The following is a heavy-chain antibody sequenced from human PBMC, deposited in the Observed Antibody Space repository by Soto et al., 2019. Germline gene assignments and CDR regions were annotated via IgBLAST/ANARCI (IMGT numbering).Heavy chain of an antibody. CDR3: AFGNLSYYFDS. D-gene: IGHD3-16*01. CDR1: GFTFSGFG. J-gene: IGHJ4*02. CDR2: IWYDGSYK. V-gene: IGHV3-33*01. Sequence: ALKPSCSAPGFTFSGFGMRWVPQAPGKGLEWVAIIWYDGSYKYYADSVKGRFTISRDNSKNTLYLQMNSLRAEDTAVYHCAFGNLSYYFDSWGQGTTVTVSS.